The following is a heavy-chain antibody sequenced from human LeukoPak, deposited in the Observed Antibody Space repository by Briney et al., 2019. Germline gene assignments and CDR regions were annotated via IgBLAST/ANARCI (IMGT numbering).Heavy chain of an antibody. Sequence: GGSLGLSCAASGFTFNSFDMHWVRQVPGKGLEGLAIIWYDGSNQHYGDSVKGRFTISRDNANNTVHLHMTGLRAEDTGIYYCARDSPGVGGRGALVTVSS. V-gene: IGHV3-33*01. J-gene: IGHJ4*02. CDR2: IWYDGSNQ. CDR3: ARDSPGV. D-gene: IGHD2-15*01. CDR1: GFTFNSFD.